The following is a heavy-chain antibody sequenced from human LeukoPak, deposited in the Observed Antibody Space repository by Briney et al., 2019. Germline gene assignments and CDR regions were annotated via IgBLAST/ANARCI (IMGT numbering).Heavy chain of an antibody. Sequence: GGSLRLSCAASGFTFSSYSMNWVRQAPGKGLEWVSSISSGSSYIYYADSVKGRFTISRDNAKNSLYLQMNSLRAEDTAVYYCARVVTSPPLFVIDYWGQGTLVTVSS. D-gene: IGHD2-21*02. CDR2: ISSGSSYI. CDR3: ARVVTSPPLFVIDY. V-gene: IGHV3-21*01. CDR1: GFTFSSYS. J-gene: IGHJ4*02.